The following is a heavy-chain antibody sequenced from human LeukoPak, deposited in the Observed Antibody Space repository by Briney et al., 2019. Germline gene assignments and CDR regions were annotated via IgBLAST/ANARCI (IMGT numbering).Heavy chain of an antibody. CDR1: GFTFSSYA. J-gene: IGHJ4*02. Sequence: GGSLRLSCAASGFTFSSYAMSWVRQAPGKGLEWVSAISGSGGSTYYADSVKGRFTISRDNSKNTLYLQMNSLRAEDTAVYYCANPRIYDIGVFDYWGQGTLVTVSS. V-gene: IGHV3-23*01. CDR3: ANPRIYDIGVFDY. CDR2: ISGSGGST. D-gene: IGHD2/OR15-2a*01.